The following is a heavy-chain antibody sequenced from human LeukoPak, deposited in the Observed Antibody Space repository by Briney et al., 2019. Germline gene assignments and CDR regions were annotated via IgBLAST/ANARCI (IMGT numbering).Heavy chain of an antibody. Sequence: SETLSLTCTVSDDSFSSSRYYWGWIRQPPGKGLGWIGSIYYSGSTYYNWSLKSRVTMSVDTSKNQFSLKLSSVTAADTAVYYCARHKMDIVVVPAAINYYSYYMDVWGKGTTVTVSS. CDR2: IYYSGST. CDR1: DDSFSSSRYY. J-gene: IGHJ6*03. CDR3: ARHKMDIVVVPAAINYYSYYMDV. D-gene: IGHD2-2*03. V-gene: IGHV4-39*01.